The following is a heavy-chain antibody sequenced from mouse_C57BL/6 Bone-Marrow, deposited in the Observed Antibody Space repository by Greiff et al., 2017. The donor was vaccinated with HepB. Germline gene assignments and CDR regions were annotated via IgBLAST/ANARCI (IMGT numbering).Heavy chain of an antibody. CDR1: GYSFTGYF. CDR3: ARAYSLYYFDY. Sequence: VQLQQPGAELVKPGASVKVSCKASGYSFTGYFMNWVMQSHGKSLEWIGRINPYNGDTFYNQKFKGKATLTVDKSSSTAHMELRSLTSEDSAVYYCARAYSLYYFDYWGQGTTLTVSS. J-gene: IGHJ2*01. CDR2: INPYNGDT. V-gene: IGHV1-20*01. D-gene: IGHD2-12*01.